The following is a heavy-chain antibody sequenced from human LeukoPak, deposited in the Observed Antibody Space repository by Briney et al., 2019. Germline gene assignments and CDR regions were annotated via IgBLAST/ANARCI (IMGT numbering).Heavy chain of an antibody. V-gene: IGHV3-74*01. J-gene: IGHJ4*02. D-gene: IGHD3-9*01. CDR1: GYSFSNYW. Sequence: PGGSLRLSCAASGYSFSNYWMHWVRQAPGKGLVWVSRINTDGSSTDYADSVKGRFTISRDNAKNTLYLQMNSLRADDTAVYYCTKDLTGPLDYWGQGTLVTVSS. CDR2: INTDGSST. CDR3: TKDLTGPLDY.